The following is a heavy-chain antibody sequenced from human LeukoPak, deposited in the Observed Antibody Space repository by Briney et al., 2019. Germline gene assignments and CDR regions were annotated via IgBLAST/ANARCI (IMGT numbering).Heavy chain of an antibody. CDR2: INHSGST. CDR1: GGSFSGYY. V-gene: IGHV4-34*01. CDR3: ARTSYYRGTFDI. J-gene: IGHJ3*02. D-gene: IGHD3-10*01. Sequence: SETLSLTCAVYGGSFSGYYWSWIRQPPGKGLEWIGEINHSGSTNYNPSLKSRVTISVDTSKDQFSLKLSSVTAADTAVYYCARTSYYRGTFDIWGQGTMVTVSS.